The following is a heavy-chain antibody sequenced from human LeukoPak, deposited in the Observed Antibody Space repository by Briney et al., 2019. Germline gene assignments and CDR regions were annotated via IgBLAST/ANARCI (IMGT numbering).Heavy chain of an antibody. D-gene: IGHD3-10*01. CDR3: ARGVTVRGVLRQTFGFNDYYHMDV. CDR1: GGSFSDHF. Sequence: SETLSLTCDVSGGSFSDHFWNWIRQPPGKGLEWLGEINLGGRTNFHPTLRSRLTISLDTSKSQFSLKLTSVSAADTAVYYCARGVTVRGVLRQTFGFNDYYHMDVWGKGTAVTVSS. CDR2: INLGGRT. J-gene: IGHJ6*03. V-gene: IGHV4-34*01.